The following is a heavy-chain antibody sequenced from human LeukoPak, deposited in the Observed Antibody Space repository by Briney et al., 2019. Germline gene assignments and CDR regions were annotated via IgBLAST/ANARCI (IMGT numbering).Heavy chain of an antibody. V-gene: IGHV3-30*04. CDR2: ISYDGINK. CDR3: ARGAIAARGGACDI. D-gene: IGHD6-6*01. J-gene: IGHJ6*04. CDR1: GYTLSSYA. Sequence: PGDSLRLACGASGYTLSSYAVHWPRHAPGKGLERVAVISYDGINKYYAHSVKGPFTISRNKCKTTLYLQMNSLRAEDTAVYYCARGAIAARGGACDICGEGTTGTVSS.